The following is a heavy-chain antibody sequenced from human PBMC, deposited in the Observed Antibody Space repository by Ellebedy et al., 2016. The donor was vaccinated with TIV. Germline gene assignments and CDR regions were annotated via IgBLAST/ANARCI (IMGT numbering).Heavy chain of an antibody. D-gene: IGHD4-17*01. CDR1: GFTFSSYN. Sequence: GESLKISXDAFGFTFSSYNMNWVRQAPGQGLEWVSYISDSSGTKYYADSVKGRFTISRDNVKNSLYLHMNSLTDEDTAVYCCARDSYVDYYFDHWGQGTLVTVSS. J-gene: IGHJ4*02. V-gene: IGHV3-48*02. CDR3: ARDSYVDYYFDH. CDR2: ISDSSGTK.